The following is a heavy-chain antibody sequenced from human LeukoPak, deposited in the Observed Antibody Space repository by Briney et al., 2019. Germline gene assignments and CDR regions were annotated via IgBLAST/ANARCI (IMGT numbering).Heavy chain of an antibody. Sequence: PSETLSLTCAVYGGSFSGYYWSWIRQPPGKGLEWIGEINHSGSTNYNPSLKSRVTISVDTSKNQFSLKLSSVTAADTAVYYCARRRYSSGWYSGYWFDPWGQGTLVTVSS. CDR1: GGSFSGYY. J-gene: IGHJ5*02. D-gene: IGHD6-19*01. CDR3: ARRRYSSGWYSGYWFDP. V-gene: IGHV4-34*01. CDR2: INHSGST.